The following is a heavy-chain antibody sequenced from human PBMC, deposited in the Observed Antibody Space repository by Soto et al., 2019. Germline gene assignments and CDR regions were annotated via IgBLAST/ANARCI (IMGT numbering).Heavy chain of an antibody. D-gene: IGHD3-16*01. CDR1: GGSVSSSRYY. CDR3: GRLGGLATISYYFDY. Sequence: SETLSLTCTVSGGSVSSSRYYWGWVRQPPGKGLEWIGSVYYSGSTYYNPSLESRVTISVDNSKNQFSLKLMSLSAADTALYYCGRLGGLATISYYFDYWGQGALVTVSS. CDR2: VYYSGST. V-gene: IGHV4-39*01. J-gene: IGHJ4*02.